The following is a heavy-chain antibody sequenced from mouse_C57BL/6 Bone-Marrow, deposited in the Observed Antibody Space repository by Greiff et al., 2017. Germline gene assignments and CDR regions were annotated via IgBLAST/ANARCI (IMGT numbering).Heavy chain of an antibody. CDR2: IHPNSGST. CDR1: GYTFTSYW. V-gene: IGHV1-64*01. D-gene: IGHD4-1*01. J-gene: IGHJ2*01. Sequence: VQLQQPGAELVKPGASVKLSCKASGYTFTSYWMHWVKQRPGQGLEWIGMIHPNSGSTNYNEKFKSKATLTVDKSSSPAYMQLSSRTSEASAVYYYASKITGVDYWGKGTTLTVSS. CDR3: ASKITGVDY.